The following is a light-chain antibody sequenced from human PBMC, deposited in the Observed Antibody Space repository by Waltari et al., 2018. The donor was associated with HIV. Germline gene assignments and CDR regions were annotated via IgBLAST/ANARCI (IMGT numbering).Light chain of an antibody. V-gene: IGKV1-39*01. J-gene: IGKJ1*01. Sequence: DIQMTQSPSSLSASVRDRVTITCRASQRVSNYLNWYQQKPVKVPKLLIYSASSLQSGVPSRFNCSGSGTHFTLTINDLQPEDFTPYYCQQSYRITRTFVQGTQVEVK. CDR3: QQSYRITRT. CDR1: QRVSNY. CDR2: SAS.